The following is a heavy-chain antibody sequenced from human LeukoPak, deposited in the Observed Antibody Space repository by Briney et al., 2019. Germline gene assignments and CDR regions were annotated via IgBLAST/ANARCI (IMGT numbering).Heavy chain of an antibody. D-gene: IGHD2-15*01. CDR1: GFIFSSYW. CDR2: ISYDGSNK. Sequence: GGSLRLSCAASGFIFSSYWMGWVRQAPGKGLEWVAVISYDGSNKYYADSVKGRFTISRDNSKNTLYLQMNSLRAEDTAVYYCAKEIGYCSGGSCYGYGDAFDIWGQGTMVTVSS. J-gene: IGHJ3*02. V-gene: IGHV3-30*18. CDR3: AKEIGYCSGGSCYGYGDAFDI.